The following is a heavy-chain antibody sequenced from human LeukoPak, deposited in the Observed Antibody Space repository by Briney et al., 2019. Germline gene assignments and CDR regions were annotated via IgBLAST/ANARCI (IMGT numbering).Heavy chain of an antibody. CDR2: IRYEGSNK. D-gene: IGHD2-15*01. CDR1: GLTFSSYG. Sequence: GGSLRLSCSASGLTFSSYGMHCARQAPGKGLECLAFIRYEGSNKYYAHSVKGRLTISGDKSTNTLYLQMNSLRAEGTAVYYSAKDIADIVVLVEAMGSFDICGQGKMATVSS. J-gene: IGHJ3*02. V-gene: IGHV3-30*02. CDR3: AKDIADIVVLVEAMGSFDI.